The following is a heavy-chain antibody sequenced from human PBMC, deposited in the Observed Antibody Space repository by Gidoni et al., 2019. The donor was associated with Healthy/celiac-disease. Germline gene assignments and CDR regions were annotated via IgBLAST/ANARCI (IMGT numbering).Heavy chain of an antibody. CDR3: ARGPGIAVAGTWGGSDLGVGY. D-gene: IGHD6-19*01. J-gene: IGHJ4*02. V-gene: IGHV3-66*01. Sequence: EVQLVESGGGLVQPGGSLRLSCAASGFTVSSTYMSWVRQAPGKGLEWVSVIYSGGSTYYADSVKGRFTISRDNSKNTLYLQMNSLRAEDTAVYYCARGPGIAVAGTWGGSDLGVGYWGQGTLVTVSS. CDR2: IYSGGST. CDR1: GFTVSSTY.